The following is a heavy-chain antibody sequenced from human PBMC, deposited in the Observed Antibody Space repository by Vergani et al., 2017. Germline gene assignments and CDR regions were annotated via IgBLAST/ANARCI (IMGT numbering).Heavy chain of an antibody. CDR2: VTSDGRRQ. D-gene: IGHD6-6*01. CDR3: TREYSSSSGRGLDI. Sequence: EVQLVESGGGLVKPGGSLRLSCAASGFNFSTYTMNWVRQAPGKGLEWISSVTSDGRRQTYADSVKGRFTISRDSGKNSLHLQMNSLRPEDTAVYFCTREYSSSSGRGLDIWGQGTMVTVSS. CDR1: GFNFSTYT. J-gene: IGHJ3*02. V-gene: IGHV3-21*04.